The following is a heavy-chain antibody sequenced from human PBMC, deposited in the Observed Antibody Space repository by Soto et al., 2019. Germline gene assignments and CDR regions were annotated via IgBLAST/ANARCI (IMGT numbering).Heavy chain of an antibody. Sequence: PSETLSLTCAVYGGSSSGYYWTWIRQPPGKGLEWIGEINHSGNTNYSPSLKTRVTISVDTSRNQFSLNLSSVTAADTAVYYCARGRTNYYDSSGLIRSWGQGTRVTVSS. CDR2: INHSGNT. D-gene: IGHD3-22*01. CDR3: ARGRTNYYDSSGLIRS. J-gene: IGHJ4*02. CDR1: GGSSSGYY. V-gene: IGHV4-34*01.